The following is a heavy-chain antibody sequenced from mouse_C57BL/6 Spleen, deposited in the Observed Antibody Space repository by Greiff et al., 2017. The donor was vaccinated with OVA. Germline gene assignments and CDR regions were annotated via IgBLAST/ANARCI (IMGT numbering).Heavy chain of an antibody. CDR3: LNGEGGLAY. CDR1: GYAFSSSW. J-gene: IGHJ3*01. Sequence: VQLQQSGPELVKPGASVKISCKASGYAFSSSWMNWVKQRPGKGLEWIGRIYPGDGDTNYNGKFKGKATLTADKSSSTAYMQLSSLTSEDSAVYFCLNGEGGLAYWGQGTLVTVSA. V-gene: IGHV1-82*01. CDR2: IYPGDGDT.